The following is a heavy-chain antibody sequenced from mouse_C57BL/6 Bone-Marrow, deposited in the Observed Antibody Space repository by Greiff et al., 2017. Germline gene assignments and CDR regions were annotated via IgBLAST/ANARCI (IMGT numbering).Heavy chain of an antibody. Sequence: QVQLQQSGAELVRPGASVKLSCKASGYTFTDYYINWVKQRPGQGLEWIARIYPGSGNTYYNEKFKGKATLTAEKSSSTAYMQLSSLTSEVSAVYFCARYPGDYYAMDYWGQGTSVTVSS. J-gene: IGHJ4*01. CDR1: GYTFTDYY. CDR3: ARYPGDYYAMDY. V-gene: IGHV1-76*01. CDR2: IYPGSGNT.